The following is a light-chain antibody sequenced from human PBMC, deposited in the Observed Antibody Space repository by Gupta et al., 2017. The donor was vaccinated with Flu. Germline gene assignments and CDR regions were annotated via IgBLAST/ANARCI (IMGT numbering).Light chain of an antibody. CDR2: KND. V-gene: IGLV1-47*01. CDR1: TSNIGTNY. CDR3: ASWDDSLSGWV. J-gene: IGLJ3*02. Sequence: QSVLTQPPSASGAPGQRVTIPCSGSTSNIGTNYAYWYQQFQGTAPKLFIYKNDQRPSGVPDRISGSKSGTSASLAISGLRSEDEADYYCASWDDSLSGWVFGGGTKLTVL.